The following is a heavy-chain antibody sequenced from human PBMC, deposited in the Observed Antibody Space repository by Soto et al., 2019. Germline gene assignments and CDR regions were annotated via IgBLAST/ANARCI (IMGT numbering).Heavy chain of an antibody. CDR1: GFTFSDHY. CDR3: VRGSRVWSLDY. D-gene: IGHD2-2*01. Sequence: EVQLVESGGGLVQPGGSLRLSCAASGFTFSDHYMDWVRQAPGKGLEYIGRVRNKANSYSTEYAASVKGRFTISRDDSKNSLYLQMNSLKPEDTAVYYCVRGSRVWSLDYWGQGTLVTV. J-gene: IGHJ4*02. V-gene: IGHV3-72*01. CDR2: VRNKANSYST.